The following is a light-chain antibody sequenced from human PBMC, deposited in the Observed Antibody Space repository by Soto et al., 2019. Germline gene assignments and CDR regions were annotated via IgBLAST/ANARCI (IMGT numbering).Light chain of an antibody. V-gene: IGKV1-16*01. CDR2: AAS. Sequence: DIQMTPAPSSLSASVGDRVTITCRASPDIRNYLAWFQKKPGKATKSLIYAASSLQSGVPSRFSGSVSGTDFTLTITSLQPEDFATYYCQHYGPYPLTFGGGTKVEIK. CDR3: QHYGPYPLT. J-gene: IGKJ4*01. CDR1: PDIRNY.